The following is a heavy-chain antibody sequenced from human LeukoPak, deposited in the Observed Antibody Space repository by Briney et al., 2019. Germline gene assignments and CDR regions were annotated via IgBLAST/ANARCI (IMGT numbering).Heavy chain of an antibody. CDR3: ARLYCSSTSCYFSRYHNWFDP. Sequence: ASVTVSCKASGYTFTSYDINWVRQATGQGLEWMGWMNPNSGNTGYAQKFQGRVTMTRNTSISTAYMELSSLRSEDTAVYYCARLYCSSTSCYFSRYHNWFDPWGQGTLVTVSS. CDR1: GYTFTSYD. V-gene: IGHV1-8*01. J-gene: IGHJ5*02. CDR2: MNPNSGNT. D-gene: IGHD2-2*01.